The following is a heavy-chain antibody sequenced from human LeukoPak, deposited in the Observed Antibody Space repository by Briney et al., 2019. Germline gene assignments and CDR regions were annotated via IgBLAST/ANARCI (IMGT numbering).Heavy chain of an antibody. V-gene: IGHV3-30*04. CDR2: ISYDGSNE. CDR1: GFTFSSYV. D-gene: IGHD4-17*01. Sequence: GGSLRLSCAASGFTFSSYVMHWVRQAPGKGLEWVAIISYDGSNEYYADSVKGRFTISRDNSKNTLYLQMNSLRAEDTAVYYCAKGRYHLATVTLLDYWGQGTLVTVSS. J-gene: IGHJ4*02. CDR3: AKGRYHLATVTLLDY.